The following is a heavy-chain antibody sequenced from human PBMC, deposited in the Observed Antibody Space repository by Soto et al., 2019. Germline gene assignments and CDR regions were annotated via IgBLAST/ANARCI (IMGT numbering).Heavy chain of an antibody. J-gene: IGHJ6*03. CDR2: INAGNGNT. CDR3: ARFSFFVVAGTDYYGYMDV. D-gene: IGHD6-19*01. CDR1: GYTFTSYA. V-gene: IGHV1-3*01. Sequence: QVQLVQSGAEVKKPGASVKVSCKASGYTFTSYAMHWVRQAPGKRLEWMGWINAGNGNTKYSQKFQGRVTITRDTSASTDYMELSSLRSEDTAVYYCARFSFFVVAGTDYYGYMDVLGKGTTVTVSS.